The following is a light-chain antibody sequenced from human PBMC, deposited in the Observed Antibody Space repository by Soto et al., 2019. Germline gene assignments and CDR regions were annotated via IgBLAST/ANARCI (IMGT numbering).Light chain of an antibody. Sequence: SYELTQPPSVSVSAGLTARITCSGETLPKQYVFWYQQKPGQAPVLMVSKDTERPSGIPERFSGSSSGTTVTLTISGVQAEDEPDYYCQSADGSGPVVFGGGTKLTV. J-gene: IGLJ2*01. CDR3: QSADGSGPVV. CDR1: TLPKQY. V-gene: IGLV3-25*03. CDR2: KDT.